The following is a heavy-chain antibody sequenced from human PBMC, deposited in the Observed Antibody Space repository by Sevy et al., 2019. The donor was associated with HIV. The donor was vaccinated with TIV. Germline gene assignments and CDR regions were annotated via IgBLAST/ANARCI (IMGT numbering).Heavy chain of an antibody. CDR2: IYTSGST. CDR3: AREGAAAGDYYYYGMDV. J-gene: IGHJ6*02. V-gene: IGHV4-4*07. D-gene: IGHD6-13*01. Sequence: SETLSLTCTVSGGSISSYYWSWIRQPAGKGLEWIGRIYTSGSTNYNPSLKSRVTMSVDTSKNQFSLKLSSVTAADMAVYYCAREGAAAGDYYYYGMDVWGQGTTVTVSS. CDR1: GGSISSYY.